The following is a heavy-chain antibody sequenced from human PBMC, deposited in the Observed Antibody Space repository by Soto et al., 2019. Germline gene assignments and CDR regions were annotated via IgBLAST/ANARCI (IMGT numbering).Heavy chain of an antibody. V-gene: IGHV4-39*01. CDR1: GGSIASSLYY. Sequence: PSETLSLTCTVSGGSIASSLYYWGWVRQSPGKGLEWIESIYYSGSTHYNPSLKSRVTVSVDTSRNQFSLKLTSVTAADTAVYFCVSHRNYIVVSGSFFDYWSQGTLVTGSS. CDR2: IYYSGST. CDR3: VSHRNYIVVSGSFFDY. J-gene: IGHJ4*02. D-gene: IGHD6-19*01.